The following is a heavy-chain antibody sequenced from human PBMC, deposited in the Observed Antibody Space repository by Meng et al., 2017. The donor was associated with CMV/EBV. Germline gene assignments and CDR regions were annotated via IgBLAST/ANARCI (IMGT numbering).Heavy chain of an antibody. V-gene: IGHV1-69*10. CDR2: IIPILGIA. Sequence: SVKVSCKASGGTFGSYAISWVRQAPGQGLEWMGGIIPILGIANYAQKFQGRVTITADKSTSTAYMELSSLRSEDTAVYYCARGPTIFGVVTSFDYWGQGTLVTVSS. CDR3: ARGPTIFGVVTSFDY. J-gene: IGHJ4*02. D-gene: IGHD3-3*01. CDR1: GGTFGSYA.